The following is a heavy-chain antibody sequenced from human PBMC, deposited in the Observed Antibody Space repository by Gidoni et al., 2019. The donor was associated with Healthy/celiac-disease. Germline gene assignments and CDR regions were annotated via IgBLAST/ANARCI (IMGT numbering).Heavy chain of an antibody. D-gene: IGHD6-19*01. CDR1: GYTFPGYS. J-gene: IGHJ4*02. Sequence: QVQLVQSGAEVKKPGASVKVSCKASGYTFPGYSMHWVRQAPGQGLEWMGWINPNSGGTNYAQKFQGRVTMTRDTSISTAYMELSRLRSDDTAVYYCARGRGGSSGWYYFDYWGQGTLVTVSS. CDR3: ARGRGGSSGWYYFDY. V-gene: IGHV1-2*02. CDR2: INPNSGGT.